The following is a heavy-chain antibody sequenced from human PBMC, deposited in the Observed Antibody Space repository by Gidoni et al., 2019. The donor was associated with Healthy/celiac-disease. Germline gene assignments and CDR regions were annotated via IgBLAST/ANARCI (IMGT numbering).Heavy chain of an antibody. J-gene: IGHJ6*02. Sequence: EVQLVESGGGLVKPGGSLRLSCAASGFTFSNAWMSWVRQAPGKGLEWVGRIKSKTDGGTTDYAAPVKGRFTISRDDSKNTLYLQMNSLKTEDTAVYYCTTCNYYDSSGYFRYGMDVWGQGTTVTVSS. V-gene: IGHV3-15*01. CDR1: GFTFSNAW. CDR2: IKSKTDGGTT. D-gene: IGHD3-22*01. CDR3: TTCNYYDSSGYFRYGMDV.